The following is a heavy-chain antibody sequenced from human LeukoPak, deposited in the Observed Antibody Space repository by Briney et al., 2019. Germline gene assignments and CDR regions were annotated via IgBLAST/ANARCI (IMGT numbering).Heavy chain of an antibody. J-gene: IGHJ4*02. D-gene: IGHD6-13*01. Sequence: AASVKVSCKASGYTFTSYYMHWVRQAPGQGLEWMGIINPSGGSTSYAQKFQGRVTMTRDTSTSTVYMELSSLRSEDTAVYYCARIRIAAAGREHFDYWGQGTLVTVSS. CDR2: INPSGGST. CDR1: GYTFTSYY. V-gene: IGHV1-46*01. CDR3: ARIRIAAAGREHFDY.